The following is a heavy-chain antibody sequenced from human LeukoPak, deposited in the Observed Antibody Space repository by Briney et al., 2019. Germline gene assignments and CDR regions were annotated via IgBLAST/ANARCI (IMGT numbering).Heavy chain of an antibody. CDR1: GGSISSGDYY. D-gene: IGHD3-10*01. J-gene: IGHJ4*02. CDR3: ARGFGFGELSN. Sequence: SETLSLTCTVSGGSISSGDYYWSWIRQPPGKGLEWIGYIYYSGSTYYNPSLKSRVTISVETSKNQFSLKLSSVTAADTAVYYCARGFGFGELSNWGQGTLVTVSS. CDR2: IYYSGST. V-gene: IGHV4-30-4*01.